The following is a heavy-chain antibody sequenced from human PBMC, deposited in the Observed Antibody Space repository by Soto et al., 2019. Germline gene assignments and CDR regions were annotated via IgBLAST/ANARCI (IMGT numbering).Heavy chain of an antibody. CDR1: GFTVSSNY. D-gene: IGHD2-2*01. Sequence: EVQLVESGGGLVQPGGSLRLSCAASGFTVSSNYMSWVRLAPGKGLEWGSVIYSGGSTYYADSVKGRFTISRHNSKNTLYLQMNSLRAEDTAVYYCARGYCSSTSCYGYYYYYYMDVWGKGTTVTVSS. CDR3: ARGYCSSTSCYGYYYYYYMDV. J-gene: IGHJ6*03. CDR2: IYSGGST. V-gene: IGHV3-53*04.